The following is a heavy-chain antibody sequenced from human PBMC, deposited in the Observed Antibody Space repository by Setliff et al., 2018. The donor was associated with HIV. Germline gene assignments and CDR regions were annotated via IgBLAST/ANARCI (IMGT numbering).Heavy chain of an antibody. V-gene: IGHV1-2*02. D-gene: IGHD2-15*01. Sequence: ASVKVSCKASGYAFTVYYVHWVRQAPGRGLEWMGWINTNSGDTNFAQKFQGRVTMTRDTSISTAYMELSGLRSDDTALYYCVKGAGGYYDFWSQGTLVTVSS. J-gene: IGHJ4*02. CDR2: INTNSGDT. CDR3: VKGAGGYYDF. CDR1: GYAFTVYY.